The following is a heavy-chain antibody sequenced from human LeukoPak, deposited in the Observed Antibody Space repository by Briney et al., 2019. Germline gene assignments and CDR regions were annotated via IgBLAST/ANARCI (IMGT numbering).Heavy chain of an antibody. D-gene: IGHD5-18*01. CDR1: RFTFTAYP. V-gene: IGHV3-23*01. CDR3: AKVNNHGYNDY. CDR2: ISGSGGRS. Sequence: PGGSLRISCATSRFTFTAYPMAWVRQAPGKGLEWVSSISGSGGRSDYAESVRGRFTISSDSSSNTLYLQMDSLRGDDTAVYYCAKVNNHGYNDYWGQGTLVTVSS. J-gene: IGHJ4*02.